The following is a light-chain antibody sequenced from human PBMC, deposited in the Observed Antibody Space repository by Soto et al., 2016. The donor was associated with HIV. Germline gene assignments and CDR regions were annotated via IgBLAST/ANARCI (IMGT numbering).Light chain of an antibody. V-gene: IGLV3-19*01. Sequence: SSELTQDPAVSAALGQTVRITCQGDSLRRYYASWYQQKPGQAPVLVIYGKNNRPSGIPDRFSGSSSGNTASLTITGAQAEDEADYYCNSRDNSGNHYVFGTGTKVTVL. CDR1: SLRRYY. J-gene: IGLJ1*01. CDR2: GKN. CDR3: NSRDNSGNHYV.